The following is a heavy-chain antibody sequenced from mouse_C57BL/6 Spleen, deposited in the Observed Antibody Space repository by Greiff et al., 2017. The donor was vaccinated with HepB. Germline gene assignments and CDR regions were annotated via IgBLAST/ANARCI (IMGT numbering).Heavy chain of an antibody. J-gene: IGHJ4*01. Sequence: EVHLVESGGGLVQPGGSLKLSCAASGFTFSDYGMAWVRQAPRKGPEWVAFISNLAYSIYYADTVTGRFTISRENAKNTLYLEMSSLRSEDTAMYYCARRGGTDYYAMDYWGQGTSVTVSS. V-gene: IGHV5-15*01. CDR2: ISNLAYSI. CDR3: ARRGGTDYYAMDY. CDR1: GFTFSDYG. D-gene: IGHD4-1*01.